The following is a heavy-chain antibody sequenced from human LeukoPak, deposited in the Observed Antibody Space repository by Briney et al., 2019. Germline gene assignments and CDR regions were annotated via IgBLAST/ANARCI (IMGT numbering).Heavy chain of an antibody. Sequence: GRSLRLSCAASGFTFSSYEMNCVRHAPREGLEWVSYISSSGSTIYYADSVKGRFTIARDNDKNSLYLQMNSLRAEDTAVYYCARDASPSPVAGTNYFDYWGQGTLVTVSS. CDR2: ISSSGSTI. J-gene: IGHJ4*02. V-gene: IGHV3-48*03. CDR3: ARDASPSPVAGTNYFDY. CDR1: GFTFSSYE. D-gene: IGHD6-19*01.